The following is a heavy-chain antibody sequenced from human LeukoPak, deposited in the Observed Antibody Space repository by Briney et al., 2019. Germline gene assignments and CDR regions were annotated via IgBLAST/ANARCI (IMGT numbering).Heavy chain of an antibody. CDR2: LSDGGTRI. CDR3: ANTHCDSSPIVWNF. J-gene: IGHJ4*02. CDR1: GFTFRNYG. D-gene: IGHD6-6*01. Sequence: GGSLRLSCIASGFTFRNYGMSWVRQAPGKGLERVSGLSDGGTRIFYADSVKGRFTVSRDNSKNTLYLQMDSLRAEDTAVYYCANTHCDSSPIVWNFWGQGTLVTVSS. V-gene: IGHV3-23*01.